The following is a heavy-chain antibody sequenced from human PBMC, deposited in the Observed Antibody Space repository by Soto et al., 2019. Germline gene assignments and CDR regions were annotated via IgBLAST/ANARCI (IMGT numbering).Heavy chain of an antibody. J-gene: IGHJ4*02. Sequence: GGSLSLSCSASGFTVREYGMHCVCHSPGRGLEFVAAILSNGGTTYYADSVRGRFTISRDNSKNTLYLQMSSLRDDDTAVYYCVKDRSLIRADVYYFDYWGQGTLVTVSS. D-gene: IGHD2-8*01. CDR3: VKDRSLIRADVYYFDY. CDR1: GFTVREYG. V-gene: IGHV3-64D*06. CDR2: ILSNGGTT.